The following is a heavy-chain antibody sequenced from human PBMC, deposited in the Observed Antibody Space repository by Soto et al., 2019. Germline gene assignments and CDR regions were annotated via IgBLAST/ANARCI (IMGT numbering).Heavy chain of an antibody. CDR1: GGSISSGGYY. CDR3: ARTSGTDYGDYIPFDY. CDR2: IYYSGST. V-gene: IGHV4-31*03. J-gene: IGHJ4*02. D-gene: IGHD4-17*01. Sequence: SETLSLTCTVSGGSISSGGYYWSWIRQHPGKGLEWIGYIYYSGSTYYNPSLKSRVTISVDTSKNHFSLKLSSVTAADTAVYYCARTSGTDYGDYIPFDYWGQGTLVTVSS.